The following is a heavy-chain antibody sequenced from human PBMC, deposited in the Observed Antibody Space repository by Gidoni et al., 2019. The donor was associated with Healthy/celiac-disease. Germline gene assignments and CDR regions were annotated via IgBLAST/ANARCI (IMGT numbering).Heavy chain of an antibody. D-gene: IGHD6-19*01. Sequence: PLVQSGAEVKKPGESLKISCTGSGYSFTSSWIGWCRQMPGKGLEWMGMIYPGDSDTRYSPSFQGQVTISADKSISNAYLQWSSLKASDTAMYYCARQSRKQWRPKEYWCDPWGQGTLVTVSS. CDR2: IYPGDSDT. V-gene: IGHV5-51*01. J-gene: IGHJ5*02. CDR3: ARQSRKQWRPKEYWCDP. CDR1: GYSFTSSW.